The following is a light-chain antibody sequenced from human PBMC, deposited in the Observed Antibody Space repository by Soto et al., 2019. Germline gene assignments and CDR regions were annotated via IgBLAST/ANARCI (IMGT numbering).Light chain of an antibody. CDR1: SSDVGGYNY. J-gene: IGLJ7*01. CDR2: NFL. CDR3: SSYTSRRTTV. V-gene: IGLV2-14*03. Sequence: QSALTQPASVSGSSGQSITISCTGTSSDVGGYNYVSWYQQHPGKAPKLIIYNFLVRPSGVSNRFSGSKSGNTASLTISGLQAEDEADYYCSSYTSRRTTVFGGGTQLTVL.